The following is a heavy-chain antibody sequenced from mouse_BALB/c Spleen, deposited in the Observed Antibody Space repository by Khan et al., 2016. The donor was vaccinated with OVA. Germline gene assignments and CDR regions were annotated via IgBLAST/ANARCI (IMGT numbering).Heavy chain of an antibody. CDR2: ILPGRGTT. J-gene: IGHJ2*01. CDR3: AKEVTTVEAPLDY. Sequence: QVRLQQSGAELMKPGASVKISCKATGYTFSSSWIEWVRQRPGHGLEWIGEILPGRGTTNYNEKFKGKATFTADTTSNTAYMQLSSLTSEDSAVYYCAKEVTTVEAPLDYWGQGTTLTVSS. D-gene: IGHD2-1*01. V-gene: IGHV1-9*01. CDR1: GYTFSSSW.